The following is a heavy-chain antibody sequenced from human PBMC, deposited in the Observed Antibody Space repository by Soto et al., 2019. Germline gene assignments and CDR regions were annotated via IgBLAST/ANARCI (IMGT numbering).Heavy chain of an antibody. CDR1: GGSFSGYY. CDR3: ARDHIVVVVAATPGPLDY. CDR2: INHSGST. Sequence: SETLSLTCAVYGGSFSGYYWSWIRQPPGKGLEWIGEINHSGSTNYNPSLKSRVTISVDTSKNQFSLKLSSVTAADTAVYYCARDHIVVVVAATPGPLDYWGQGTLVTVSS. V-gene: IGHV4-34*01. J-gene: IGHJ4*02. D-gene: IGHD2-15*01.